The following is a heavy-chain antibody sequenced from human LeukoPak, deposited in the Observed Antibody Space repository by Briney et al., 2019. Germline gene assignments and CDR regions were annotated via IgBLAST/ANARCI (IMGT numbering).Heavy chain of an antibody. CDR2: IYSGGST. CDR3: ARVVDSRLTYYYYYYMDV. J-gene: IGHJ6*03. CDR1: GFTVSSNY. D-gene: IGHD4/OR15-4a*01. V-gene: IGHV3-53*01. Sequence: GGSLRLSCAASGFTVSSNYMSWVRQAPGKGLEWVSVIYSGGSTYYADSVKGRFTISRDNSKNTLYLQMNSLRAEDTAVYYCARVVDSRLTYYYYYYMDVWGKGTTVTVSS.